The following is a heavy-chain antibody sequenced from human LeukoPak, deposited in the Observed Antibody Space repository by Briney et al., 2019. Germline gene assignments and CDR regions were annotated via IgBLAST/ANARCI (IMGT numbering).Heavy chain of an antibody. CDR2: IKQDGSEK. V-gene: IGHV3-7*03. CDR1: GLTFSSYW. J-gene: IGHJ4*02. Sequence: PGGSLRLSCAASGLTFSSYWMNWVRQAPGKGLEWVANIKQDGSEKYYVDSVKGRFTISRDNAKNSLYLQMNSLRAEDTAVYYCAKGNYDIVVVPDDHFDYWGQGTLVTVSS. D-gene: IGHD2-2*01. CDR3: AKGNYDIVVVPDDHFDY.